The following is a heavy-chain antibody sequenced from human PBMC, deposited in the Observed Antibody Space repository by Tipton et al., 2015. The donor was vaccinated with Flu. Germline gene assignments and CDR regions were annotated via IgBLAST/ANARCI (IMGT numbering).Heavy chain of an antibody. CDR1: AGAISSYY. D-gene: IGHD1-26*01. CDR2: IHHSGCT. Sequence: TLSLTCSVSAGAISSYYWSWIRQPPGKGLEWIGYIHHSGCTNYNPSLKSRVTISIDTSKNQFSLKLSSVTAADTAVYYCAREKIVGTSLYYFDYWGQGTLVTVSS. CDR3: AREKIVGTSLYYFDY. J-gene: IGHJ4*02. V-gene: IGHV4-59*01.